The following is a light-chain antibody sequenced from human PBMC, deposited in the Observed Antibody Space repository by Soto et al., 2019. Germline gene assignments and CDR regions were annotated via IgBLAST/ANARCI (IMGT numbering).Light chain of an antibody. Sequence: DMQMTQSPSSLSASVGDRVTITCRASQSISRSLNWYQQKPGTAPELLIYDASTLQSGVPSRFSGSGSGTDFTLTISSLQPADFATYYCQQSYSSPLFGQGTKVDIK. CDR2: DAS. J-gene: IGKJ2*01. CDR3: QQSYSSPL. CDR1: QSISRS. V-gene: IGKV1-39*01.